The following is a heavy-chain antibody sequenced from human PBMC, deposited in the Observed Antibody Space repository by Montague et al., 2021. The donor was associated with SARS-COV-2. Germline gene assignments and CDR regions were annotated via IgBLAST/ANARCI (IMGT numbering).Heavy chain of an antibody. J-gene: IGHJ6*02. CDR3: ARDGADYSFAYYHEMDV. V-gene: IGHV4-4*07. D-gene: IGHD5-12*01. CDR2: LYTSGST. Sequence: SETLSLTCTVSGXSVRTYYWSWIRQSAGKKLEWMGRLYTSGSTYYKPSXKSRVTMSLDTSKNLFSLNLSSMTAADTAVYYCARDGADYSFAYYHEMDVWGQGIAVTVSS. CDR1: GXSVRTYY.